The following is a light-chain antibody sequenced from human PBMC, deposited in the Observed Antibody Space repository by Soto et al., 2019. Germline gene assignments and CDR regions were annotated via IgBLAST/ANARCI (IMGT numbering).Light chain of an antibody. CDR3: QNYNSVPLT. Sequence: DIRMTQSPSSLSASVGDRVTITCRASQDIINYLAWYQQKPGKVPKFLIYAASALQLGVPSRFSGSGSGTDFTLTISSRQPEDVATYYCQNYNSVPLTFGGGTKVEI. V-gene: IGKV1-27*01. CDR1: QDIINY. CDR2: AAS. J-gene: IGKJ4*01.